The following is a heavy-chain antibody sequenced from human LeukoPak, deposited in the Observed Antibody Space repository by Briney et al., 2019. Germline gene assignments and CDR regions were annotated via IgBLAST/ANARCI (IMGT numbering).Heavy chain of an antibody. CDR2: INSDGSST. CDR3: ARDYYYYGMDV. J-gene: IGHJ6*02. CDR1: GFTFSSYW. Sequence: PGGSLRLSCAASGFTFSSYWMHWVRHAPGKGLVWVSRINSDGSSTSYADSVKGRFTISRDNAKNTLYLQMNSLRAEDTAVYYCARDYYYYGMDVWGQGTTVTVSS. V-gene: IGHV3-74*01.